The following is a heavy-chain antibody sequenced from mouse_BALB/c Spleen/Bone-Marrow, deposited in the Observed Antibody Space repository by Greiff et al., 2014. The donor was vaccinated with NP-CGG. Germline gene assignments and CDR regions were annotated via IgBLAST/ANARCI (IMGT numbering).Heavy chain of an antibody. Sequence: QVQLKQSGAELASPGASVRLSCKASGYTFTGYDINWVKQRTGQGLEWIGEIYPGSGNTNYNEKFKGKATLTADKPSSTAYMQLSSLTSEDSAVYFCARSGDGYPRDDIDYWGQGTSVTVSS. CDR1: GYTFTGYD. CDR3: ARSGDGYPRDDIDY. J-gene: IGHJ4*01. CDR2: IYPGSGNT. D-gene: IGHD2-3*01. V-gene: IGHV1-81*01.